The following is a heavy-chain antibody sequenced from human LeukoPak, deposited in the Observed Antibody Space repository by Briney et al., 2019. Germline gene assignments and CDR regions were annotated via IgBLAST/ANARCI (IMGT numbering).Heavy chain of an antibody. V-gene: IGHV4-39*01. CDR3: ARADSSGSYFDY. CDR2: IYYSGST. CDR1: GGSISSSSYY. Sequence: PSETLSLTCTVSGGSISSSSYYWGWIRQPPGKGLEWIGSIYYSGSTYYNPSLKSRVTISADTSKNQFSLKLSSVTAADTAVYYCARADSSGSYFDYWGQGTLVTVSS. J-gene: IGHJ4*02. D-gene: IGHD3-22*01.